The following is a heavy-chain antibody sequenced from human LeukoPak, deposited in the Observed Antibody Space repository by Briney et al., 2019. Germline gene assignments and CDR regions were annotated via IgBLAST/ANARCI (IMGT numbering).Heavy chain of an antibody. Sequence: ASVKVSCKASGYTFTSSYMHWVRQAPGQGLEWMGIINPSGGGTSYAQKFQDRLTMTRDTSTSTVYMELSSLRSEDTAFYYCARDRSGQWLASPLGYWGQGTLVTVSS. CDR1: GYTFTSSY. V-gene: IGHV1-46*01. D-gene: IGHD6-19*01. CDR3: ARDRSGQWLASPLGY. J-gene: IGHJ4*02. CDR2: INPSGGGT.